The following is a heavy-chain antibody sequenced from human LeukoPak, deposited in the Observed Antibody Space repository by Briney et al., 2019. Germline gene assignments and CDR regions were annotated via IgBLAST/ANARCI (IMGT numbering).Heavy chain of an antibody. V-gene: IGHV1-2*02. Sequence: ASVKVSCKASGYTFTGYYMHWVRQAPGQGLEWMGWINPNSGGTNYAQKFQGRVTMTRDTSISTAYMELSRLRSDDTAVYYCARDGSGDGYNFDYWGQGTLVTVSS. CDR2: INPNSGGT. CDR1: GYTFTGYY. D-gene: IGHD5-24*01. J-gene: IGHJ4*02. CDR3: ARDGSGDGYNFDY.